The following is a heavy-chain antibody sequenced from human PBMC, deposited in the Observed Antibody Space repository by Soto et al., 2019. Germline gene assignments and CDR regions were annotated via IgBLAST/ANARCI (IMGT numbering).Heavy chain of an antibody. CDR3: ARVQGSARSRHYFDY. D-gene: IGHD6-6*01. CDR2: IWYDGSNK. J-gene: IGHJ4*02. Sequence: GRLLRLSRGASGFTFSSYGMHWVRKAPGKGLEWVAVIWYDGSNKYYADSVKGRFTISRDNSKNTLYLQMNSLRAEDTAVYYCARVQGSARSRHYFDYWGQGTLVTVSS. CDR1: GFTFSSYG. V-gene: IGHV3-33*01.